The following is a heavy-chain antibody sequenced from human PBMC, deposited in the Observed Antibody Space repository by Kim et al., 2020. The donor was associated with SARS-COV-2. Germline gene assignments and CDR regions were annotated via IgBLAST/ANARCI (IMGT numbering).Heavy chain of an antibody. CDR3: AIDPHPSYCGGRDYHIY. Sequence: GGSLRLSCAGSGFTFSSHPMSWVRQAPGRGLEWVSVIAPGGDITYYVDSVRGRFTVSRDNSKNTLSLQMNSLRPDDTAVYFCAIDPHPSYCGGRDYHIYWGQGTLVTVSS. D-gene: IGHD2-21*01. J-gene: IGHJ4*02. CDR2: IAPGGDIT. V-gene: IGHV3-23*01. CDR1: GFTFSSHP.